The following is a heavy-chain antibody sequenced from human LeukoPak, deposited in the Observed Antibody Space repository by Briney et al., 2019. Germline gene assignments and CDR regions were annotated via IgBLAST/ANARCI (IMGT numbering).Heavy chain of an antibody. V-gene: IGHV1-69-2*01. CDR1: GYTFTEYY. Sequence: ASVKVSCKVSGYTFTEYYMHWVQQAPGKGLEWMGLVDPEDGETIYAEKFQGRVTITADTSTDTAYMELSSLRSEDTAVYYCATGLGYCSSTSCPDYWGQGTLVTVSS. CDR2: VDPEDGET. D-gene: IGHD2-2*01. J-gene: IGHJ4*02. CDR3: ATGLGYCSSTSCPDY.